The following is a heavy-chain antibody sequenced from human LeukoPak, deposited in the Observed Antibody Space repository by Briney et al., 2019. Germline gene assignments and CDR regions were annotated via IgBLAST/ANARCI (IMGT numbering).Heavy chain of an antibody. J-gene: IGHJ6*02. Sequence: TLPLTCTFSGASISTAGYYWTWIRQSPGGGLEWIGYIYYTGSIDYNPSLKSRLTMSLDTSKNQFSLKLRSVTAADTAIYYCARDHSYYFGSQTSTLDVWGQGTAVTVSS. CDR1: GASISTAGYY. D-gene: IGHD3-10*01. CDR3: ARDHSYYFGSQTSTLDV. V-gene: IGHV4-31*03. CDR2: IYYTGSI.